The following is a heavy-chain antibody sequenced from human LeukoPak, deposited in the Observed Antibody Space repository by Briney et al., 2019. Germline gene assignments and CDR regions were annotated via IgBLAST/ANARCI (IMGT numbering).Heavy chain of an antibody. D-gene: IGHD5-12*01. CDR1: GGSISSYY. J-gene: IGHJ4*02. V-gene: IGHV4-59*01. CDR2: IYYSGST. Sequence: SETLSLTCTVSGGSISSYYWSWIRQPPGKGLEWTGYIYYSGSTNYNPSLKSRVTISVDTSKNQFSLKLSSVTAADTAVYYCARDQGYSGYGFDYWGQGTLVTVSS. CDR3: ARDQGYSGYGFDY.